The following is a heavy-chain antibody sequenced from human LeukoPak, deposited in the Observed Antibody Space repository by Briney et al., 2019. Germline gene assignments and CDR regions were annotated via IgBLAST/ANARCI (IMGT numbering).Heavy chain of an antibody. D-gene: IGHD2-2*01. Sequence: LTGGSLRLSCAASGFTFSSYAMSWVRQAPGKGLEWVSLIISSGGSTYYADSVKGRFTISRDNSKNTLYLQMNSLRAEDTAVYYCAKKGAGKHCSSTSCPVDYWGQGTLVTVSS. V-gene: IGHV3-23*01. CDR2: IISSGGST. CDR3: AKKGAGKHCSSTSCPVDY. CDR1: GFTFSSYA. J-gene: IGHJ4*02.